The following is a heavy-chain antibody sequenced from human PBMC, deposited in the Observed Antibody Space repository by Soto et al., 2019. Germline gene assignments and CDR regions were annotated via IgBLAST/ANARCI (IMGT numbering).Heavy chain of an antibody. CDR2: IIPIFGTA. J-gene: IGHJ5*02. Sequence: QVQLVQSGAEVKKPGSSVKVSCKASGGTFSSYAISWVRQAPGQGLEWMGGIIPIFGTANYAQKFQGRVTITADESTGTAYMELSSLRSEDTAVYYCARDGYCSGGSCYPTLIGYSWFDPGGQGTLVTVSS. CDR3: ARDGYCSGGSCYPTLIGYSWFDP. D-gene: IGHD2-15*01. CDR1: GGTFSSYA. V-gene: IGHV1-69*01.